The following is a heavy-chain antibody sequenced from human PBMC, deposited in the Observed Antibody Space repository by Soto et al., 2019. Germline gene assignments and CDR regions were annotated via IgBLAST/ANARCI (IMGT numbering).Heavy chain of an antibody. D-gene: IGHD2-2*01. V-gene: IGHV3-33*01. CDR2: IWFDGSNK. CDR1: GFSFSRYG. CDR3: ARDSSFVIVPAASDY. J-gene: IGHJ4*02. Sequence: QVQLVESGGGVVQPGRSLRLSCAASGFSFSRYGMHWVRQAPGKGLEWVAVIWFDGSNKYYADSVKGRFTISRDNSKNTLYRQMNSRRAEDTAVYYCARDSSFVIVPAASDYWGQGTLVTVSS.